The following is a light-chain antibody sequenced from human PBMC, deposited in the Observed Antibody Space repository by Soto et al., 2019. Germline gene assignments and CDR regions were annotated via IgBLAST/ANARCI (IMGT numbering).Light chain of an antibody. Sequence: DIPMTQSPSTLSASVGDRVTITCRASQSLSNWLAWYQQKPGKAPKLLIYKASTLESGVPSRFSGSGSGTEFTLTISSLQPDDFATYYCQQYNSYSWTFGQGTKVEIK. CDR1: QSLSNW. V-gene: IGKV1-5*03. J-gene: IGKJ1*01. CDR2: KAS. CDR3: QQYNSYSWT.